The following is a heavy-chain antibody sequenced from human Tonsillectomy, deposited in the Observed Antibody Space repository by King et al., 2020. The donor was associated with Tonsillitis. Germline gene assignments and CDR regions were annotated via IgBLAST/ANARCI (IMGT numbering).Heavy chain of an antibody. Sequence: QLQESGPGLVKPSETLSLTCTVSGGSIRSYYWNWIRQPPGKGLEWIGYIYHSGSTNYNPSLKSRVTISVDTSKNQFSLKLSSVTAADTAVYYCARGSSSWSYNWFDPWGQGTLVTVSS. J-gene: IGHJ5*02. V-gene: IGHV4-59*01. D-gene: IGHD6-13*01. CDR2: IYHSGST. CDR3: ARGSSSWSYNWFDP. CDR1: GGSIRSYY.